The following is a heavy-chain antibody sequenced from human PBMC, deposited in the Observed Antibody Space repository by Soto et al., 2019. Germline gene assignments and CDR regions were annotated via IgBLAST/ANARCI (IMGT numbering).Heavy chain of an antibody. CDR2: IYYSGST. D-gene: IGHD3-3*01. J-gene: IGHJ3*02. V-gene: IGHV4-31*03. CDR1: GGSISSGGYY. Sequence: QVQLQESGPGLVKPSQTLSLTCTVSGGSISSGGYYWSWIRQHPGKGLEWIGYIYYSGSTYYNPSLKSRVNISVETSKNQFALTLSSVTAADPAVYYCARGLVSITIFGVPSHDAFDIWGQGTMVTVSS. CDR3: ARGLVSITIFGVPSHDAFDI.